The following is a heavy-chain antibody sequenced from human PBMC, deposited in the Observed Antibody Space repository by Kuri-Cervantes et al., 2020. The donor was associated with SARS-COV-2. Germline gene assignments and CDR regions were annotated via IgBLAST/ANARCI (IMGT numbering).Heavy chain of an antibody. J-gene: IGHJ4*02. V-gene: IGHV3-15*01. CDR3: TTVGVVVIH. CDR2: IKSKTDGGTT. Sequence: ETLSLTCAASGFTFSNAWMSWVRQAPGKGLEWVGRIKSKTDGGTTVYAAPVQGRFTISRDDSRNTLYLQMNSLKTEDTAVYYCTTVGVVVIHWGQGTLVTISS. CDR1: GFTFSNAW. D-gene: IGHD3-22*01.